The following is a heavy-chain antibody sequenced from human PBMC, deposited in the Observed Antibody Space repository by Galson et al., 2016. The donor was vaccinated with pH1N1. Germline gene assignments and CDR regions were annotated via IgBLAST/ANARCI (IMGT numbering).Heavy chain of an antibody. CDR1: GFTFSSCA. Sequence: SLRLSCAASGFTFSSCAMHWVRQAPDKGLEWVAVISYDGSHKYHADSVRGCFTISRDNSKNTLYLQMNSLKVEDTAVYYCAKFWQELPDGFDYWGQGTLVTVSS. J-gene: IGHJ4*02. D-gene: IGHD6-13*01. V-gene: IGHV3-30-3*01. CDR3: AKFWQELPDGFDY. CDR2: ISYDGSHK.